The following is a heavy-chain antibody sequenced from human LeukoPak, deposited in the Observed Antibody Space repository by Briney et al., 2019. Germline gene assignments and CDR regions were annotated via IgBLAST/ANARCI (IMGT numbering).Heavy chain of an antibody. J-gene: IGHJ4*02. CDR2: IYYSGST. CDR1: GGSVSSSSYY. D-gene: IGHD2-21*02. CDR3: ARGFVVVTAIPFDY. Sequence: SETLSLTCTVSGGSVSSSSYYWGWIRQPPGKGLEWIGSIYYSGSTYYNPSLKSRVTISVDTSNNQFSLKLSSVTAADTAVYYCARGFVVVTAIPFDYWGQGTLVTVSS. V-gene: IGHV4-39*07.